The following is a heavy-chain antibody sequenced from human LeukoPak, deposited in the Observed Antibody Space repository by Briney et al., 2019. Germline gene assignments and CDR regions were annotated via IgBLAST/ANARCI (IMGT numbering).Heavy chain of an antibody. J-gene: IGHJ2*01. CDR1: GGSLSSSSYY. Sequence: SETLSLTCTVSGGSLSSSSYYWGWIRQPPGKGLEWIGSIYYSGSTYYNPSLKSRVTISVDTSKNQFSLKLSCVTAADTAVYYCARHSSHYSSGIRYFDLWGRGTLVTVSS. V-gene: IGHV4-39*01. CDR2: IYYSGST. CDR3: ARHSSHYSSGIRYFDL. D-gene: IGHD6-19*01.